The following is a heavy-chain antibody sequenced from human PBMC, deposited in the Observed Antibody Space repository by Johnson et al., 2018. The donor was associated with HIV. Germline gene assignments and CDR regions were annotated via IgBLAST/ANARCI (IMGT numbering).Heavy chain of an antibody. CDR2: VGWNARRT. CDR1: RYTFSNSD. J-gene: IGHJ3*02. V-gene: IGHV3-35*01. CDR3: AKGFGASSGAFDI. Sequence: EVQLVESGGGLVQPGGSLRLSCAASRYTFSNSDMKWVHQAPGKRLEWVSGVGWNARRTHHADSVRGRFIISRDNSKKTLHLQMTSLRAEDTAVYYWAKGFGASSGAFDIWGQGTMVTVSS. D-gene: IGHD1-26*01.